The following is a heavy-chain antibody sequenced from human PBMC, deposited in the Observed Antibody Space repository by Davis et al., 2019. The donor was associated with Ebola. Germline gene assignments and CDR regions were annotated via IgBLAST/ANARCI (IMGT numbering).Heavy chain of an antibody. J-gene: IGHJ4*02. CDR1: GYTFTSYG. CDR2: ISAYNGNT. Sequence: AASVKVSCKASGYTFTSYGISWVRQAPGQGLEWMGWISAYNGNTNYAQKLQGRVTMTIDTSTSTAYMELRSLRSDDTAVYYCARDMAYYDFWSGYYYFDYWGQGTLVTVSS. CDR3: ARDMAYYDFWSGYYYFDY. D-gene: IGHD3-3*01. V-gene: IGHV1-18*01.